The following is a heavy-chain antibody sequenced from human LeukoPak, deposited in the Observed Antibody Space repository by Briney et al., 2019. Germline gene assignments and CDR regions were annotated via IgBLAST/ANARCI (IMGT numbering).Heavy chain of an antibody. V-gene: IGHV3-74*01. D-gene: IGHD2-15*01. CDR1: GFTFSSYW. CDR2: INSDGSST. Sequence: GGSLRLSCAASGFTFSSYWMHWVRQVPGKGLVWVSRINSDGSSTNYADSVKGRFTISRDNSKNTLFLQMNSLRAEDTAVYYCAKNLYCGGGSCYPSALGMDVWGQGTTVTVSS. J-gene: IGHJ6*02. CDR3: AKNLYCGGGSCYPSALGMDV.